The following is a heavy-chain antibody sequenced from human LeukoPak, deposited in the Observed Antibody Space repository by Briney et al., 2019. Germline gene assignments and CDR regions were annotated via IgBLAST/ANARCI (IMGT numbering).Heavy chain of an antibody. V-gene: IGHV3-13*01. CDR1: GFTFSSYD. J-gene: IGHJ4*02. Sequence: GGSLRLSCAASGFTFSSYDMHWVRQATGKGLEWVSAIGTAGDTYYPGSVKGRFTISRENAKNSLYLQMNSLRAGDTAVYYCARATVTTEFFFDYWGQGTLVTVSS. CDR2: IGTAGDT. D-gene: IGHD4-17*01. CDR3: ARATVTTEFFFDY.